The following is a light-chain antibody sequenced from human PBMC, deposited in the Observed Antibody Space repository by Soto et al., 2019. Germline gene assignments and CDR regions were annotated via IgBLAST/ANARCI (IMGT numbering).Light chain of an antibody. CDR2: KAS. V-gene: IGKV1-5*03. Sequence: IHMTQSPSTLSASVGYRVAITFLASQNIDDLLAWYQLKPGEAPKLLIYKASYLDAGVPARFSASGSGTEFTFTISSLQPGDLATYYCQHCSAFSVTFGQGTKVDIK. J-gene: IGKJ1*01. CDR3: QHCSAFSVT. CDR1: QNIDDL.